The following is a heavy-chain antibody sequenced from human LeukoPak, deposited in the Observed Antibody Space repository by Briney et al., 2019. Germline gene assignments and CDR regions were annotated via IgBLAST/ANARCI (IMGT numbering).Heavy chain of an antibody. J-gene: IGHJ6*02. CDR3: ARDRHGDGMGV. Sequence: PGGSLRVSCAASGFTFDDYAMRWVRQAPGKGLEWVSGISWNSGSIGYADSVKGRFTISRDNAKNSLYLQMNSLRAEDTALYYCARDRHGDGMGVWGQGTTVTVSS. V-gene: IGHV3-9*01. D-gene: IGHD3-16*01. CDR2: ISWNSGSI. CDR1: GFTFDDYA.